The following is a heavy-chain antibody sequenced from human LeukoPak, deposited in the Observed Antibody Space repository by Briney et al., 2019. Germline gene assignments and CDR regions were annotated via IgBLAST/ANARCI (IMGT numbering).Heavy chain of an antibody. CDR1: GGTFSSYA. D-gene: IGHD6-13*01. Sequence: GASVKVSCKASGGTFSSYAISWVRQAPGQGLEWMGGIIPIFGTANYAQKFQGRVTITADESTSTAYMELSSLRSEDTAVYYCARDRDGSSWYDAFDIWGQGTMVTVSS. J-gene: IGHJ3*02. CDR2: IIPIFGTA. V-gene: IGHV1-69*13. CDR3: ARDRDGSSWYDAFDI.